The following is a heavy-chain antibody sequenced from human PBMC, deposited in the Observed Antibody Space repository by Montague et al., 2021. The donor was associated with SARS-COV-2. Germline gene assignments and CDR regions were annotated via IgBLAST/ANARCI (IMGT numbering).Heavy chain of an antibody. D-gene: IGHD1-14*01. Sequence: SETLSLTCTVSGGSISSYYWSWIRQPAGKGLEWIGLIYTSGSTNYNPSLKSRVTISLDTSKNQFSLKLRSVTAADTAVYYCARGSFGMGALDIWGQGTMVTVSS. CDR2: IYTSGST. CDR1: GGSISSYY. CDR3: ARGSFGMGALDI. V-gene: IGHV4-4*07. J-gene: IGHJ3*02.